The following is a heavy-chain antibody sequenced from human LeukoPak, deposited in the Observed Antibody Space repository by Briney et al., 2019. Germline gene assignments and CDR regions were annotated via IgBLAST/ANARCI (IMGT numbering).Heavy chain of an antibody. CDR2: INPSGGST. CDR1: GYTFTSYY. Sequence: ASVKVSCKASGYTFTSYYMHWVRQAPGQGLEWMGIINPSGGSTSYAQKFQGRVTMTRDTSTSTVYMELSSLRSEDTAVYYCARDPPIVGELLGAFDIWGQGTMVTVSS. CDR3: ARDPPIVGELLGAFDI. V-gene: IGHV1-46*01. D-gene: IGHD1-26*01. J-gene: IGHJ3*02.